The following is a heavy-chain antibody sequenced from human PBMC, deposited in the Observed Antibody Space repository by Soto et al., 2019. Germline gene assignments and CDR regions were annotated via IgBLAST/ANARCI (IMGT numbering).Heavy chain of an antibody. V-gene: IGHV3-21*01. D-gene: IGHD6-13*01. CDR2: ISSSSSYI. CDR1: GFTFSSYS. J-gene: IGHJ4*02. CDR3: ARIIDSSSWDLDY. Sequence: GGSLRLSCAASGFTFSSYSMNWVRQAPGKGLEWVSSISSSSSYIYYADSVKGRFTISRDNAKNSLYLQMNSLRAEDTAVYYCARIIDSSSWDLDYWGQGTLVTVSS.